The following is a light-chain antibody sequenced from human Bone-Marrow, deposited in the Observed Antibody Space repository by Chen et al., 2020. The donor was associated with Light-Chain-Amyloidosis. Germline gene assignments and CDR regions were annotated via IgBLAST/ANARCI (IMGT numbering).Light chain of an antibody. CDR2: DDS. CDR3: QVWDRSSDRLV. J-gene: IGLJ3*02. V-gene: IGLV3-21*02. Sequence: SYVLTQPSSVSVAPGQTATIAWGGNNIGSTSVHWYQQTPGQAPLLVVYDDSDRPSGIPERLSGSNSGNTATLTISRVEAGDEADYYCQVWDRSSDRLVFGGGTKLTVL. CDR1: NIGSTS.